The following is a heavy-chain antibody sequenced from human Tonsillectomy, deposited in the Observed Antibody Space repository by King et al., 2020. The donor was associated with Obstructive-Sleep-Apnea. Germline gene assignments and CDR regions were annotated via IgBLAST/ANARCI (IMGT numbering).Heavy chain of an antibody. V-gene: IGHV1-3*01. J-gene: IGHJ4*02. Sequence: QLVQSGAEVKKPGASVKVSCKASGYTFTNYAMHWVRQAPGQRLEWMGWINAGNGHTKYSQKFPGRVTITRDTSASTAYMELSSLRYEDTAVYYCARSSGYLIGDYWGQGTLVTVSS. CDR3: ARSSGYLIGDY. CDR2: INAGNGHT. D-gene: IGHD6-19*01. CDR1: GYTFTNYA.